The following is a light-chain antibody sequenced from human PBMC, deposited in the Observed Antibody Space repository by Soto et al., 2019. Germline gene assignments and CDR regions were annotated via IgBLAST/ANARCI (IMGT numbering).Light chain of an antibody. CDR2: DAS. CDR1: QSVSTF. Sequence: EIVLTQSPATLSLSPGERATLSCKASQSVSTFLAWYQHKPGQAPRLLIYDASRRASGIPARFSGSGSGTDFALTISSLEAEDFAVYYCQQRTNWYTFGQGTELEIK. V-gene: IGKV3-11*01. CDR3: QQRTNWYT. J-gene: IGKJ2*01.